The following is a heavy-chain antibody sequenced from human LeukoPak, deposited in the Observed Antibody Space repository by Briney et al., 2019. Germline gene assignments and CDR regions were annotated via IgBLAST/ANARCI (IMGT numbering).Heavy chain of an antibody. Sequence: GGSLRLSCAASGFTFSSYAMHWVRQAPAKGLEWVAVISYDGSNKYYADSVKGRFTISRDNSKNTLYLQMNSLRAEDTAVYYCARLQIVVVTASTFDYWGQGTLVTVSS. CDR1: GFTFSSYA. V-gene: IGHV3-30-3*01. CDR2: ISYDGSNK. D-gene: IGHD2-21*02. CDR3: ARLQIVVVTASTFDY. J-gene: IGHJ4*02.